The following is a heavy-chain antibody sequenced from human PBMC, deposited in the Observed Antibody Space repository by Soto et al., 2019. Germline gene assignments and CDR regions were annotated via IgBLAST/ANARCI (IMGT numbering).Heavy chain of an antibody. CDR3: ARPYSVSSRGLEV. Sequence: QVQLRESGPGLVQPSQTLSLTCTVSGGSISSGGYYWTWIRQHPGKGLEWIGYIYYTGSAYYNPSLKTRLTLSIDTSRSQFSLKLSSVTTADTAVYYCARPYSVSSRGLEVWGQGTTVTVSS. CDR2: IYYTGSA. D-gene: IGHD6-13*01. J-gene: IGHJ6*02. V-gene: IGHV4-31*03. CDR1: GGSISSGGYY.